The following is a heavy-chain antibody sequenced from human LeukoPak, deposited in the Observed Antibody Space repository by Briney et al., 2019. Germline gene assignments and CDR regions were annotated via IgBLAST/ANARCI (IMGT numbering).Heavy chain of an antibody. CDR2: ISGSGGST. Sequence: PGGSLRLSCAASGFTFSSYAMSWVRQAPGKGLEWVSAISGSGGSTYGADSVKGRFTISRDNSKNTLYLQMNSLRAEDTAVYYCAKDPTSGGWFEEPTHFHYWGQGTLVTVSS. CDR3: AKDPTSGGWFEEPTHFHY. CDR1: GFTFSSYA. J-gene: IGHJ4*02. V-gene: IGHV3-23*01. D-gene: IGHD3-10*01.